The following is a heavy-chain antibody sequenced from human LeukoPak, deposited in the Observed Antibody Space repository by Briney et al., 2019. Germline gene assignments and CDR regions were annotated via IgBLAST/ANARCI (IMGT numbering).Heavy chain of an antibody. Sequence: ASVKVSCKASGYTFTGYYMHWVRQAPGQGLEWMGWINPNSGGTNYAQKFQGRVTMTRDTSISTAYMELSRLRSDDTAVYYCARDREEMATIPDYWGQGTLVTVSS. V-gene: IGHV1-2*02. CDR1: GYTFTGYY. D-gene: IGHD5-24*01. CDR3: ARDREEMATIPDY. CDR2: INPNSGGT. J-gene: IGHJ4*02.